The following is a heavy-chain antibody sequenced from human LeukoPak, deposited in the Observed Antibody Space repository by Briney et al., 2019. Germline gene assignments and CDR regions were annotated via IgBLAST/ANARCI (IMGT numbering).Heavy chain of an antibody. V-gene: IGHV3-74*01. CDR3: VRLSWELGDGGVT. Sequence: GGSLRLSCAASGFTFSSYWMHWVRQAPGKGLAWISRISSDGSSTSYADSVKGRFTISRDNAKNTLDLQMNSLRAEDTAVYYCVRLSWELGDGGVTWGQGTLVTVSS. J-gene: IGHJ5*02. D-gene: IGHD1-26*01. CDR2: ISSDGSST. CDR1: GFTFSSYW.